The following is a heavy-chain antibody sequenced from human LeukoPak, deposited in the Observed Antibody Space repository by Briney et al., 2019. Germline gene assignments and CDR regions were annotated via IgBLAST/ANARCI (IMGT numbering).Heavy chain of an antibody. CDR3: ARDPGYGDYTYYYYYYYMDV. D-gene: IGHD4-17*01. Sequence: ASVKVSCKVSGYTLTELSMHWVRQAPGQGLEWMGWIKPSTGDTKYAQKFQGRVTMTRDTSISTAFMELSRLTSDDTAIYYCARDPGYGDYTYYYYYYYMDVWGKGTTVTVSS. V-gene: IGHV1-2*02. J-gene: IGHJ6*03. CDR2: IKPSTGDT. CDR1: GYTLTELS.